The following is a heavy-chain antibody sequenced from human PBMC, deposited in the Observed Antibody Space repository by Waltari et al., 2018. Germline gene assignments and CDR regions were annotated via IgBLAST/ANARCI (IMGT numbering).Heavy chain of an antibody. CDR3: ARGGYSYGHYYYYYMDV. J-gene: IGHJ6*03. D-gene: IGHD5-18*01. V-gene: IGHV3-48*04. CDR1: GFTVSSYS. Sequence: EVQLVESGGGLVQPGGSLRLPCAASGFTVSSYSMNWVRHAQGQGLGWVSYISSSSSTIYYADSVKGRFTISRDNAKNSLYLQMNSLRAEDTAVYYCARGGYSYGHYYYYYMDVWGKGTTVTVSS. CDR2: ISSSSSTI.